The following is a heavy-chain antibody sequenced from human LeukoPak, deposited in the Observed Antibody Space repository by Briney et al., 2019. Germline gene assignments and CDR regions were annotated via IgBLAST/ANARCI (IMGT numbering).Heavy chain of an antibody. V-gene: IGHV3-49*04. D-gene: IGHD1-1*01. CDR1: GFTFGDYA. J-gene: IGHJ6*03. CDR2: IRSKAYGGTT. CDR3: TRVGSTGDYYYYYYMDV. Sequence: GGSLRLSCTASGFTFGDYAMSWVRQAPGKGLEWVGFIRSKAYGGTTEYAASVKGRFTISRDDSKSIAYLQMNSLKTEDTAVYYCTRVGSTGDYYYYYYMDVWGKGTTVTTSS.